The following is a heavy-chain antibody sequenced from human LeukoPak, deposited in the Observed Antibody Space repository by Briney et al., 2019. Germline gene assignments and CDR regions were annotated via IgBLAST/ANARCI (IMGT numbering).Heavy chain of an antibody. CDR3: ARAYGDYVGAFDI. D-gene: IGHD4-17*01. J-gene: IGHJ3*02. CDR1: GFTFSDHY. Sequence: GGSLRLSCAASGFTFSDHYMDWVRQAPGKGLEWVGRTRNKANSYTTEYAASVKGRFTISRDDSKNSLYLQMNSLKTEDTAVYYCARAYGDYVGAFDIWGQGTMVTVSS. CDR2: TRNKANSYTT. V-gene: IGHV3-72*01.